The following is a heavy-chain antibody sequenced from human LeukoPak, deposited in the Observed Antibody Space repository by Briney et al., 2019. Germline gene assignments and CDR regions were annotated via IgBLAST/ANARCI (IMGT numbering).Heavy chain of an antibody. Sequence: PSETLSLTCTVSGGSISSYYWSWIRQPAGKGLEWIGRIYTSGSTNYNPSLKSRVTMSVDTSKNQFSLKLSSVTAADTAVYYCARDRYNWNGRAAFDIWGQGTMVTVSS. CDR2: IYTSGST. V-gene: IGHV4-4*07. CDR3: ARDRYNWNGRAAFDI. J-gene: IGHJ3*02. D-gene: IGHD1-1*01. CDR1: GGSISSYY.